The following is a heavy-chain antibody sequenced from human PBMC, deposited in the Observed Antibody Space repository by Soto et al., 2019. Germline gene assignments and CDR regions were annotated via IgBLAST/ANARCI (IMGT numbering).Heavy chain of an antibody. CDR1: GYSFTSYW. V-gene: IGHV5-10-1*01. CDR3: ARMGIAAAGYYYYYGMDV. CDR2: IGPSDSYT. Sequence: GESLKISCKGSGYSFTSYWISWVRQMPGKGPEWMGRIGPSDSYTNYSPSFQGHVTISADRSISTAYLQWSSLKASDTAMYYCARMGIAAAGYYYYYGMDVWGQGTTVTVSS. D-gene: IGHD6-13*01. J-gene: IGHJ6*02.